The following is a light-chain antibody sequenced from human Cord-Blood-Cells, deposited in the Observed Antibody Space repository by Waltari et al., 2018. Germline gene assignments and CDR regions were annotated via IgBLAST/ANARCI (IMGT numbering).Light chain of an antibody. Sequence: QSVLTQPPSASGTPGQRVTISCSGSSSNIGSNYVYWYQQLPGTAPKLLIYRNNQRPSGVPDRFSGSKSGTSPSLTISGLRSEDEADYYCAAWDDSLRVFGTGTKVTVL. CDR2: RNN. V-gene: IGLV1-47*01. J-gene: IGLJ1*01. CDR1: SSNIGSNY. CDR3: AAWDDSLRV.